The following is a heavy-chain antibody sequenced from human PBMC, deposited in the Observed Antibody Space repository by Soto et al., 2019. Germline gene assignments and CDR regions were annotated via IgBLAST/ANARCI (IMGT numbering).Heavy chain of an antibody. J-gene: IGHJ4*02. D-gene: IGHD3-16*01. Sequence: EVPLVESGGDLVQPGGSLRLSCGASGVTFSSYDFHWVRQATGKGLAWVSGSGTAGDTYYAGSVKGRFIMSRENAKNSLYLPMNSLRDGDTAVYYGTRGADGFDYWVQGTLVTVSS. V-gene: IGHV3-13*01. CDR3: TRGADGFDY. CDR1: GVTFSSYD. CDR2: SGTAGDT.